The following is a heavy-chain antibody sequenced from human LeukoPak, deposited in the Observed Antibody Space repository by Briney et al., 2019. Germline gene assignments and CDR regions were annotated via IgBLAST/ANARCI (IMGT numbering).Heavy chain of an antibody. V-gene: IGHV4-31*03. CDR2: IYYSGST. Sequence: MPSETLSLTCTVSGGSISSGGYSWSWIRQHPGKGLEWIGYIYYSGSTYYNPSLKSRVTISVDTSKNQFSLKLSSVTAADTAVYYCARAGYDDSSGYYSSLFDYWGQGTLVTVSS. D-gene: IGHD3-22*01. CDR1: GGSISSGGYS. CDR3: ARAGYDDSSGYYSSLFDY. J-gene: IGHJ4*02.